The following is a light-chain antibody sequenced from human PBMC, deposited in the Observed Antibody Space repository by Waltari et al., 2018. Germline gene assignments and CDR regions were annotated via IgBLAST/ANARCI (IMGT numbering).Light chain of an antibody. CDR2: DAS. CDR3: QQYGSLPWT. CDR1: ESVSVDY. Sequence: IVLTQSPGTLSLSPGGRATLSCRASESVSVDYLAWYQQKPGQAPRLLIYDASTRATGVPERFSGSGSGTDFTRTISRLEPEDFAVYYCQQYGSLPWTFGQGTKVAIK. V-gene: IGKV3-20*01. J-gene: IGKJ1*01.